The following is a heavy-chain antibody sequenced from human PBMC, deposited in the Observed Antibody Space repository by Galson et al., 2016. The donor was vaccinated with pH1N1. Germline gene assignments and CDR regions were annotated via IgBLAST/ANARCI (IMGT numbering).Heavy chain of an antibody. V-gene: IGHV3-64*02. J-gene: IGHJ4*02. CDR1: GFTFSGHT. CDR3: ARDNGYYTDFDY. CDR2: IGTTGINI. Sequence: SLRLSCAASGFTFSGHTMHWVRQAPGKGLQYVSVIGTTGINIFYEDSVRDRFTVSRDNVRYTLHLQMDSLRTEDTAIYYCARDNGYYTDFDYWGQGTLVTVSP. D-gene: IGHD5-18*01.